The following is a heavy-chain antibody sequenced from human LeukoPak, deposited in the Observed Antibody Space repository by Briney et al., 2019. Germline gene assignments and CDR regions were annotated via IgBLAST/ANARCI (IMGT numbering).Heavy chain of an antibody. V-gene: IGHV4-39*07. Sequence: SETLSLTCTVSGGSISSSSHYWGWIRQPPGKGLEWIGSIHYSGSTYYNPSLKSRVTISLDTSGNQFSLKLSSVTAADTAVYYCASGYCGGACQLGGVDMWGQGTMVIVSS. CDR1: GGSISSSSHY. CDR3: ASGYCGGACQLGGVDM. D-gene: IGHD2-21*02. J-gene: IGHJ3*02. CDR2: IHYSGST.